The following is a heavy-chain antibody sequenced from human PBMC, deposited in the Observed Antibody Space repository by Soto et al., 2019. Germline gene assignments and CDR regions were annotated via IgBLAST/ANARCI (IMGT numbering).Heavy chain of an antibody. Sequence: SETLCLTCTFFIGPLTKYCWSWIRHPTGKGLEWIGIVSTSGNVVSKASLRSRLSMSVDTSKNQFSLRLTSVTAAATAVYYCARHNNHFWRPYTLAGDDSGRGALGTVSA. J-gene: IGHJ4*02. CDR2: VSTSGNV. CDR1: IGPLTKYC. V-gene: IGHV4-4*07. D-gene: IGHD3-3*02. CDR3: ARHNNHFWRPYTLAGDD.